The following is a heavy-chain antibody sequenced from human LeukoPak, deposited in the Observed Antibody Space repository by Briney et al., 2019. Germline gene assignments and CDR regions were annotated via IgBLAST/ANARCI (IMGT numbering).Heavy chain of an antibody. CDR1: GYTFTDSAYH. CDR2: TEPSSGST. Sequence: ASVKVSFKASGYTFTDSAYHMHWVRQAPGQGLEWMGRTEPSSGSTTYAQHLQGRVTMTTDTSASTAYMELRSLRSDDTAVYYCAKGGSLLWFGELPTPPDFFDYWGQGTLVTVSS. V-gene: IGHV1-2*06. J-gene: IGHJ4*02. D-gene: IGHD3-10*01. CDR3: AKGGSLLWFGELPTPPDFFDY.